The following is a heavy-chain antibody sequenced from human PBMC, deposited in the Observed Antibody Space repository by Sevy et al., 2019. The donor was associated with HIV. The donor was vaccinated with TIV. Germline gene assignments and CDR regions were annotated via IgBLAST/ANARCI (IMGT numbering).Heavy chain of an antibody. J-gene: IGHJ6*02. CDR2: IKQDGSEK. CDR3: ARDLWFGELLNYYYGMDV. V-gene: IGHV3-7*01. CDR1: GFTFSSYW. Sequence: GGSLRLSCAASGFTFSSYWMSWVRQAPGKGLEWVANIKQDGSEKYYVDSVKGRFPISRDNAKNSLYLQMNSLRAEDTAVYYCARDLWFGELLNYYYGMDVWGQGTTVTVSS. D-gene: IGHD3-10*01.